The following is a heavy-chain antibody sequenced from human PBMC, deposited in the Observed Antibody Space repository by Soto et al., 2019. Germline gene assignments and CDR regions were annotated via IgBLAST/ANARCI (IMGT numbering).Heavy chain of an antibody. D-gene: IGHD3-10*01. Sequence: SETLSLTCAVYGGSFSGYYWSWIRQPPGKGLEWIGEINHSGSTNYNPSLKSRVTISVDTSKNQFSLKLSSVTAADTAVYYCARGLWFGESLDYWGQGTLVTAPQ. V-gene: IGHV4-34*01. CDR3: ARGLWFGESLDY. CDR1: GGSFSGYY. CDR2: INHSGST. J-gene: IGHJ4*02.